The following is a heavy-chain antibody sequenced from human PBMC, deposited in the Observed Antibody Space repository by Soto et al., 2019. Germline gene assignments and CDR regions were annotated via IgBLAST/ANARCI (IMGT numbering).Heavy chain of an antibody. CDR1: GGSINSYY. Sequence: SETLSLTCSVSGGSINSYYWSWIRQPPGKGLEWIGYIFYSGRSGSTNYNPSLKSRVTISVDTSKNQFSLKVSSVTAADTAVYYCEKTALGWLDPWGQGTLVTVSS. D-gene: IGHD2-21*02. J-gene: IGHJ5*02. CDR2: IFYSGRSGST. V-gene: IGHV4-59*01. CDR3: EKTALGWLDP.